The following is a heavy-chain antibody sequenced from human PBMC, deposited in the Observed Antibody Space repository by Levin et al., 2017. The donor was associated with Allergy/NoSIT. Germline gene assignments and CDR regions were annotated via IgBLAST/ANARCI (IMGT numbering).Heavy chain of an antibody. CDR1: GFTFSSYA. CDR2: ISYDGSNK. Sequence: PGGSLRLSCAASGFTFSSYAMHWVRQAPGKGLEWVAVISYDGSNKYYADSVKGRFTISRDNSKNTLYLQMNSLRAEDTAVYYCARDLVDYGDCTGPLGYWGQGTLVTVSS. CDR3: ARDLVDYGDCTGPLGY. D-gene: IGHD4-17*01. J-gene: IGHJ4*02. V-gene: IGHV3-30-3*01.